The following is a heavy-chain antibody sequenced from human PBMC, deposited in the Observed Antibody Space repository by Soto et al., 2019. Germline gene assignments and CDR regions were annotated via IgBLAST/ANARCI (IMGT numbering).Heavy chain of an antibody. CDR2: INPNSGGT. CDR3: ALGAVAGTRAFDY. CDR1: GYTFTGYY. D-gene: IGHD6-19*01. Sequence: ASVKVSCQASGYTFTGYYMHWVRQAPGQGLEWMGWINPNSGGTNYAQRFQGRVTMTRDTSISTAYMELSRLRSDDTAVYYCALGAVAGTRAFDYWGQGTLVTVSS. J-gene: IGHJ4*02. V-gene: IGHV1-2*02.